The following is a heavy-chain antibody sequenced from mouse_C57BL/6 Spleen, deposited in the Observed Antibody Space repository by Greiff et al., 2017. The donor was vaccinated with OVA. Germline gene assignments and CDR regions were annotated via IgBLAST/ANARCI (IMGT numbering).Heavy chain of an antibody. D-gene: IGHD2-5*01. CDR3: AYSNHDAMDY. V-gene: IGHV1-85*01. J-gene: IGHJ4*01. Sequence: VQLQESGPELVKPGASVKLSCKASGYTFTSYDINWVKQRTGQGLEWIGWIYPRDGSTKYNEKFKGKATLTVDTSSSTAYMELHSLTSEDSAVYFCAYSNHDAMDYWGQGTSVTVSS. CDR1: GYTFTSYD. CDR2: IYPRDGST.